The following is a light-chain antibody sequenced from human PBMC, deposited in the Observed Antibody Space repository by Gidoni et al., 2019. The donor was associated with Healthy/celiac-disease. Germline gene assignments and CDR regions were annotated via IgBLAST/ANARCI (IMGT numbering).Light chain of an antibody. CDR1: QSVLYSSNNKNY. Sequence: IVMTQSPDSLAVSLGARATINCKSSQSVLYSSNNKNYLAWYQQKPGQPPKLLIYWASTRESGVPDRFSGSGSGTDFTLTISSLQAEDVAVYYCQQYYSTLTWTFGQGTKVEIK. CDR2: WAS. V-gene: IGKV4-1*01. J-gene: IGKJ1*01. CDR3: QQYYSTLTWT.